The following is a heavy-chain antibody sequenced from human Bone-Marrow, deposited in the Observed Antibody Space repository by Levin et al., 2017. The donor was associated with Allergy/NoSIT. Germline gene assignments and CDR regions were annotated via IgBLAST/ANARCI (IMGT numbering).Heavy chain of an antibody. CDR3: ASRTGTRNWYFDL. J-gene: IGHJ2*01. V-gene: IGHV3-53*01. Sequence: GESLKISCAASGLTVSGNYMSWVRQAPGKGLEWVSVIYGDGGASYADSMKGRFTISRDTSQNTVYLQMNSLRAEDTAVYYCASRTGTRNWYFDLWGRGTLVTVSS. D-gene: IGHD1-7*01. CDR2: IYGDGGA. CDR1: GLTVSGNY.